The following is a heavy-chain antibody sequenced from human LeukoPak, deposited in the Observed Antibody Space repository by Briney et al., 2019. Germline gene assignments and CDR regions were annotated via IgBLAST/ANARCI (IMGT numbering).Heavy chain of an antibody. D-gene: IGHD3-22*01. CDR2: INPSGGST. V-gene: IGHV1-46*01. CDR3: ARAYLRYDSSGYDDHFDY. CDR1: GYTFTRYY. J-gene: IGHJ4*02. Sequence: VASVTVSCKASGYTFTRYYMHWVRQAPGQGLEWMGIINPSGGSTSYAQKFQGRVTMTRDMSTSTVHMELSSLRSEDTAVYYCARAYLRYDSSGYDDHFDYWGQGTLVTVSS.